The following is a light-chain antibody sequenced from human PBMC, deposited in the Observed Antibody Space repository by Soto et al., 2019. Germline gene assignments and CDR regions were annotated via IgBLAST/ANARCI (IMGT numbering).Light chain of an antibody. V-gene: IGKV3-11*01. CDR3: QQRINGLG. CDR1: QSVSSY. J-gene: IGKJ3*01. CDR2: DAS. Sequence: EIVLTQSPATLSLSPGERATLSCRASQSVSSYLAWYQQKPGQAPRLLIYDASNRATGIPARFSGSGSGTDFTLTIGSLEPEDVAVYYGQQRINGLGFGPGTKVDIK.